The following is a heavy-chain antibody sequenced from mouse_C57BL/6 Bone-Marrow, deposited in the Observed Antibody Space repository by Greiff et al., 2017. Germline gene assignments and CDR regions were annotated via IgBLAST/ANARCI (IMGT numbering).Heavy chain of an antibody. CDR1: GYTFTDYY. CDR3: ARLGRFAY. J-gene: IGHJ3*01. Sequence: VQLKESGPVLVKPGASVKMSCKASGYTFTDYYMNWVKQSHGKSLEWIGVINPYNGGTSYNQKFKGKATLTVDKSSSTAYMELNSLTSEDSAVYYCARLGRFAYWGQGTLVTVSA. V-gene: IGHV1-19*01. CDR2: INPYNGGT. D-gene: IGHD4-1*01.